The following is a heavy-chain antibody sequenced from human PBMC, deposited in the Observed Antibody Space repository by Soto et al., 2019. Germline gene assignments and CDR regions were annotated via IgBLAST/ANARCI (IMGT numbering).Heavy chain of an antibody. V-gene: IGHV2-26*01. Sequence: QVTLKESGPVLVNPTETLTLTCTVSGFSLSNARMGVSWIRQPPGKALEWLAHIFSNDEKSYSTSLKSRLTISKDTSKSQVVLTMTNMDPVDTATYYCARMNYYYYYGMDVWGQGTTVTVSS. J-gene: IGHJ6*02. CDR3: ARMNYYYYYGMDV. CDR1: GFSLSNARMG. CDR2: IFSNDEK.